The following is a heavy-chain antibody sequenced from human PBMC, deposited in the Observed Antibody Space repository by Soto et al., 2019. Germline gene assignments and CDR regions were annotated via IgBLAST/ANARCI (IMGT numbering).Heavy chain of an antibody. J-gene: IGHJ4*02. Sequence: QVTLKESGPVLVKPTETLTLTCTVSGFSLSNARVGVSWIRQPPGKALEWLAHIFSNDEKSYSTSLKSGLTISKDTSKSQVVLTVTNMDPVDTATYYCARILRRGDIVVLPAEMDYWGQGSLVTVSS. CDR2: IFSNDEK. CDR1: GFSLSNARVG. D-gene: IGHD2-2*01. V-gene: IGHV2-26*01. CDR3: ARILRRGDIVVLPAEMDY.